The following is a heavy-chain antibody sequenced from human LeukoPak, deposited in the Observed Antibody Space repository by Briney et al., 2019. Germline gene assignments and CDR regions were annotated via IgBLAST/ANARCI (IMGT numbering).Heavy chain of an antibody. Sequence: GGSLRLPCAASGFTFRSYAMSWVRQAPGKGLEWVATISNSGGNTYYADSVKGRFTISRDNSKNTLYLQMNSLRAEDTALYYCAKDPVMTGGAWDVWGQGTMVTVSS. CDR1: GFTFRSYA. V-gene: IGHV3-23*01. D-gene: IGHD3-16*01. J-gene: IGHJ3*01. CDR3: AKDPVMTGGAWDV. CDR2: ISNSGGNT.